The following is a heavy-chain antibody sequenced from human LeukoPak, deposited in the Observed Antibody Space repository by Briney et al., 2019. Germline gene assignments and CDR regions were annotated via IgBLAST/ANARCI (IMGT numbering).Heavy chain of an antibody. CDR1: GGSVNSGSYY. J-gene: IGHJ4*02. V-gene: IGHV4-61*01. CDR2: IYYSGST. Sequence: SETLSLTCTVSGGSVNSGSYYWNWIRQPPGKGLEWIGYIYYSGSTNYNPSLKSRVTISVDTSKNQFSLKLSSVTAADTAVYYCARAAYSGSYHSDYWGQGTLATVSS. D-gene: IGHD1-26*01. CDR3: ARAAYSGSYHSDY.